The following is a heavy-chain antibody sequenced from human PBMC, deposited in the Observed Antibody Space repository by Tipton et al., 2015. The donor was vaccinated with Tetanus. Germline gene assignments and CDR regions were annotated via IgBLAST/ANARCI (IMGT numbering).Heavy chain of an antibody. J-gene: IGHJ4*02. CDR2: ISGSGGST. Sequence: SLRLSCAASGFTFSSYAMSWVRQAPGKGLEWVSAISGSGGSTYYADSVKGRFTISRDNSKNTLYLQMNSLRAEDTAVYYCAKDLAWLGGMQLWLFDYWGQGTLVTVSS. CDR3: AKDLAWLGGMQLWLFDY. V-gene: IGHV3-23*01. D-gene: IGHD5-18*01. CDR1: GFTFSSYA.